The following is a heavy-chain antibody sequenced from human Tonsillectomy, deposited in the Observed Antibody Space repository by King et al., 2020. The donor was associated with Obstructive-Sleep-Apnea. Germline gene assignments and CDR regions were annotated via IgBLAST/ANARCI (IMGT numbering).Heavy chain of an antibody. CDR1: GGSISSYY. D-gene: IGHD5-12*01. CDR2: LYYSGST. CDR3: ARHVRGYSGYDYGYYFDY. J-gene: IGHJ4*02. Sequence: QLQESGPGLVKPSETLSLTCTVSGGSISSYYWSWIRQPPGKGLEWIGYLYYSGSTSYNPSLESRVTISVDTSKNQFSLKLISVTAADTAVYYCARHVRGYSGYDYGYYFDYWGQGTLVTVSS. V-gene: IGHV4-59*08.